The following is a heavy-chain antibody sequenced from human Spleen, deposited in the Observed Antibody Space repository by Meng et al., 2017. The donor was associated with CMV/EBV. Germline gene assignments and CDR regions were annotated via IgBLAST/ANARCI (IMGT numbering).Heavy chain of an antibody. V-gene: IGHV3-11*04. Sequence: GESLKISCEASGFTFSNYYMKWIRQTPGKGLECIVTSGSLTYYADSVKGRFTISRDNAKTSFYLQMDSLRAEDTAVYYCARGLGSLYFYRYGMDVWGQGTTVTVSS. J-gene: IGHJ6*02. CDR1: GFTFSNYY. CDR2: IVTSGSLT. D-gene: IGHD2-15*01. CDR3: ARGLGSLYFYRYGMDV.